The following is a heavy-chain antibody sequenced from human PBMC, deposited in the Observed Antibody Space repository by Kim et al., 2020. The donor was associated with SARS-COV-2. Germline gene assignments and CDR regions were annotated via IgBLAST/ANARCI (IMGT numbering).Heavy chain of an antibody. V-gene: IGHV1-69*01. Sequence: YDQKCQGRVTITADESTSTAYMELSSLRSEDTAVYYCAGSGGSLDWYFDLWGRGTLVTVSS. D-gene: IGHD2-15*01. J-gene: IGHJ2*01. CDR3: AGSGGSLDWYFDL.